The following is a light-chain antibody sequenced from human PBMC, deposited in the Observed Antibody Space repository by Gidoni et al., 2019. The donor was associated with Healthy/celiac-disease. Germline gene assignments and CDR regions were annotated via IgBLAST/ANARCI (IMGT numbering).Light chain of an antibody. CDR3: QQYGSSPRS. CDR1: QSVSSSY. V-gene: IGKV3-20*01. J-gene: IGKJ2*04. Sequence: EIALTQSPGTLSLSPGERATLSCRASQSVSSSYFAWYQQKPGQAPRLLIYGASSRATGIPDRFSGSGSGTDFTLTISRLEPEDFAVYYCQQYGSSPRSFGQGTKLEIK. CDR2: GAS.